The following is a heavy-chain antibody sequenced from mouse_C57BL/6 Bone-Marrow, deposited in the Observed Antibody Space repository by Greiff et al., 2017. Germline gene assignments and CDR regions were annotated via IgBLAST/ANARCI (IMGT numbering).Heavy chain of an antibody. CDR1: GYTFTSYW. CDR2: IHPNSGST. Sequence: QVQLQQPGAELVKPGASVKLSCKASGYTFTSYWMHWVQQRPGQGLEWIGMIHPNSGSTNYNEKFKSKATLTVDKSSSTAYMQLSSLTSEDAAVYYCARRDYYGSTYWYFDVWGTGTTVTVSS. V-gene: IGHV1-64*01. J-gene: IGHJ1*03. CDR3: ARRDYYGSTYWYFDV. D-gene: IGHD1-1*01.